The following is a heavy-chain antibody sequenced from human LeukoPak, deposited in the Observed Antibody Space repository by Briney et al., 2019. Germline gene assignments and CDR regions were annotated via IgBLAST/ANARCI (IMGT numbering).Heavy chain of an antibody. CDR2: IYYSGST. Sequence: SETLSLTCTVSGGSISSSSYYWGWIRQPPGKGLEWIGSIYYSGSTYYNPSLKSRVTISVDTPKNQFSLKLSSVTAADTAVYYCARLEVVPAALDYWGQGTLVTVSS. D-gene: IGHD2-2*01. V-gene: IGHV4-39*01. J-gene: IGHJ4*02. CDR3: ARLEVVPAALDY. CDR1: GGSISSSSYY.